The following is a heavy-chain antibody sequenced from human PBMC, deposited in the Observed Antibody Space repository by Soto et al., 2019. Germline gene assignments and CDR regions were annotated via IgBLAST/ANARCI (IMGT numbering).Heavy chain of an antibody. Sequence: PSETLSLTCAVSGGSISSGGYSWSWIRQPPGKGLEWIGYIYHSGSTYYNPSLKSRVTISVDRSKNQFSLKLSSVTAADTAVYYCARALPIAAAGTPGAFDIWGQGTMVTVSS. D-gene: IGHD6-13*01. CDR2: IYHSGST. J-gene: IGHJ3*02. CDR3: ARALPIAAAGTPGAFDI. CDR1: GGSISSGGYS. V-gene: IGHV4-30-2*01.